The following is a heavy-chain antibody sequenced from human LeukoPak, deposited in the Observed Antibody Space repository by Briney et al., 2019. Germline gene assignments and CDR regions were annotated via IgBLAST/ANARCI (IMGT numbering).Heavy chain of an antibody. J-gene: IGHJ3*02. CDR1: GYTFTAYY. D-gene: IGHD3-22*01. CDR2: ISAYNGNT. Sequence: ASVKVSCKASGYTFTAYYLHWVRQAPGQGLEWMGWISAYNGNTNYAQRLQGRVTMTTDTSTSTAYMELRSLRSDDTAVYYCARGDYYDSSGDAFDIWGQGTMVTVSS. V-gene: IGHV1-18*04. CDR3: ARGDYYDSSGDAFDI.